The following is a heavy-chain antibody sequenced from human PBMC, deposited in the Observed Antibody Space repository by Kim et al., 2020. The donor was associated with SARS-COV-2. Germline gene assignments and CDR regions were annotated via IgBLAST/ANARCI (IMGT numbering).Heavy chain of an antibody. Sequence: SVKVSCKASGGTFSSYAISWVRQAPGQGLEWMGGIIPIFGTANYAQKFQGRVTITADESTSTAYMELSSLRSEDTAVYYCARDWWGPPVVVPAAIDYWFDPWGQGTLVTVSS. V-gene: IGHV1-69*13. CDR2: IIPIFGTA. J-gene: IGHJ5*02. CDR1: GGTFSSYA. D-gene: IGHD2-2*01. CDR3: ARDWWGPPVVVPAAIDYWFDP.